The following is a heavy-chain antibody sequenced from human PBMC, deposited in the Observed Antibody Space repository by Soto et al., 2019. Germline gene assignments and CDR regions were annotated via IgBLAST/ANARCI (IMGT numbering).Heavy chain of an antibody. CDR2: IKQDGSEK. D-gene: IGHD2-15*01. J-gene: IGHJ4*02. Sequence: EVQLVESGGGLVQPGGSLRLSCAASGFSFSSYWMSWVRQAPGKGLDWVANIKQDGSEKQYVDFVKGRFTISRDNAKNSLYLQMNSLRDEDTAVYYCGRVRRSDPDDYWGQGTLVTVSS. CDR3: GRVRRSDPDDY. CDR1: GFSFSSYW. V-gene: IGHV3-7*01.